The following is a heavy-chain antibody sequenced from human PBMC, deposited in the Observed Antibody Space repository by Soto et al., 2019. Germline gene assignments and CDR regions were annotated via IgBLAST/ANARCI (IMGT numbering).Heavy chain of an antibody. CDR1: GGTFSSYA. V-gene: IGHV1-69*01. J-gene: IGHJ6*02. Sequence: QVQLVQSGAEVKKPGSSVRVSCKASGGTFSSYAISWVRQAPGQGLEWMGGIIPIFGTENYAQKFQGSVTITADESTSTAYMELSSLRSEDTAVYYCARDRIAGSKYYYAMDVWGQVTTVTVSS. D-gene: IGHD6-13*01. CDR3: ARDRIAGSKYYYAMDV. CDR2: IIPIFGTE.